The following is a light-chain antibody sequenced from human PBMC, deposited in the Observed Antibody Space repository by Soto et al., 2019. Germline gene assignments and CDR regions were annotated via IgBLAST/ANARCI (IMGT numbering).Light chain of an antibody. J-gene: IGKJ5*01. CDR1: QSVSSY. Sequence: DIQMTQSPPSLPESVGDRVTITCRASQSVSSYLHWSQQKPGKAPKLLIYAASTLQSGVPSRFSGSGTGTDFTLTIVSLQTEDFATYYCQQSYINHITFGQGTRLEI. CDR3: QQSYINHIT. CDR2: AAS. V-gene: IGKV1-39*01.